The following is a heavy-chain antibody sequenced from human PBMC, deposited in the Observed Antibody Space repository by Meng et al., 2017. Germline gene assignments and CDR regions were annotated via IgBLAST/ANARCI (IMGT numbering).Heavy chain of an antibody. CDR3: ARASLYDFWSGYAYGMDV. D-gene: IGHD3-3*01. V-gene: IGHV1-8*01. CDR1: GYTFTSYD. CDR2: MNPNSGNT. Sequence: ASVKVSCKASGYTFTSYDINWVRQATGQGLEWVGWMNPNSGNTGYAQKFQGRVTMTRNTSISTAYMELSSLRSEDTAVYYCARASLYDFWSGYAYGMDVWGQGTTVTVSS. J-gene: IGHJ6*02.